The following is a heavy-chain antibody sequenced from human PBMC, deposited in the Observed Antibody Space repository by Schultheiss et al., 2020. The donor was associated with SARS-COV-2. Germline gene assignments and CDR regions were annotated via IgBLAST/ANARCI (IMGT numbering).Heavy chain of an antibody. V-gene: IGHV3-21*01. CDR1: GFTFSSYE. CDR2: ISSSSSYI. J-gene: IGHJ5*02. Sequence: GGSLRLSCAASGFTFSSYEMNWVRQAPGKGLEWVSSISSSSSYIYYADSVKGRFTISRDNAKNSLYLQMNSLRAEDTAVYYCARDSRGNSGYDWFDPWGQGTLVTVSS. D-gene: IGHD4-23*01. CDR3: ARDSRGNSGYDWFDP.